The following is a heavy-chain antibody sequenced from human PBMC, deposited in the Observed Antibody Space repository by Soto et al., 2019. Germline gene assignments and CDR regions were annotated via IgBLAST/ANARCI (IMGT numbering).Heavy chain of an antibody. V-gene: IGHV3-48*01. Sequence: GGSLRLSCAAPGFTFSTYSMNCVRQAPGKGLEWVAYINSTGTIKYYAGSVKGRFTISRDNAKNSLYLQMNSLRAEDTAVYYCARMSSSISPGCWGQGTLVTVSS. D-gene: IGHD2-2*01. CDR2: INSTGTIK. CDR3: ARMSSSISPGC. CDR1: GFTFSTYS. J-gene: IGHJ4*02.